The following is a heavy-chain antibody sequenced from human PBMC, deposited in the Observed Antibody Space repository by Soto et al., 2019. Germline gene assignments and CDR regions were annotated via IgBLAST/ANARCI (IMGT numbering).Heavy chain of an antibody. CDR3: ARDLVTTVAGNFDY. J-gene: IGHJ4*02. V-gene: IGHV3-33*01. CDR1: GFTFSSYG. CDR2: IWYDGSNK. D-gene: IGHD4-17*01. Sequence: GGSLRLSCAASGFTFSSYGMHWVRQAPGKGLEWVAVIWYDGSNKYYADSVKGRFTISRDNSKNTLYLQMNSLRAEDTAVYYCARDLVTTVAGNFDYWGQGTLVTVSS.